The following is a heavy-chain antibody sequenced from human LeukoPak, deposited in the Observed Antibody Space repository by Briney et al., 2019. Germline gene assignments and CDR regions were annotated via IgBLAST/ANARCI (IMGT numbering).Heavy chain of an antibody. CDR1: GYTFTGYY. CDR2: INPNSGGT. V-gene: IGHV1-2*02. J-gene: IGHJ4*02. D-gene: IGHD3-10*01. Sequence: ASVKVSCKASGYTFTGYYMHWVRQAPGQGLEWVGWINPNSGGTNYAQKFQGRVTMTRDTSISTAYMELSRLRSDDTAVYYCARNHYYGSGSDFDYWGQGTLVTVSS. CDR3: ARNHYYGSGSDFDY.